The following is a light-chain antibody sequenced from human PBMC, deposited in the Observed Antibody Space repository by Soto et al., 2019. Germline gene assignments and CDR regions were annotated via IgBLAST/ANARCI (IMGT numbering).Light chain of an antibody. CDR3: QQYGGAPYT. CDR2: GAS. J-gene: IGKJ2*01. V-gene: IGKV3-20*01. Sequence: EIVLTQSPDTLSLSPGEGVTLSCRASQSVVSDYVAWYQQKPGQAPRLLIYGASIRATGLPARFSGSGSGTDFTLTISRLEPEDFAVYYCQQYGGAPYTFGPGT. CDR1: QSVVSDY.